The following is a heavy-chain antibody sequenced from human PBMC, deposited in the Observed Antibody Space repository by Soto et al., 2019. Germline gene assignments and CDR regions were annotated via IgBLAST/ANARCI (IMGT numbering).Heavy chain of an antibody. CDR3: ARATYSDFGLDS. V-gene: IGHV3-11*01. Sequence: VGSLRLSCVASGFDVSDSYIAWIRQAPGKGLEWISYTSGSADTTYYADSVKGRFTMSRDNAKNSLYLQMGSLKRDDTAVYYCARATYSDFGLDSWGQGTLVTVSS. CDR2: TSGSADTT. J-gene: IGHJ5*01. D-gene: IGHD4-17*01. CDR1: GFDVSDSY.